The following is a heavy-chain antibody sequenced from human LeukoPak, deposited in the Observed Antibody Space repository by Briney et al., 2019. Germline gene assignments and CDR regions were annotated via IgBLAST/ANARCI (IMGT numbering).Heavy chain of an antibody. CDR3: ARDTYGAVAGHLYFEY. J-gene: IGHJ4*02. Sequence: ASVKVSCKASGYTFTGYYMHWVRQAPGQGLEWMGWINPNSGGTNYAQKFQGRVTMTRDTSISTAYMELSRLRSDDTAVYYCARDTYGAVAGHLYFEYWGQGTLVTVSS. D-gene: IGHD6-19*01. CDR1: GYTFTGYY. V-gene: IGHV1-2*02. CDR2: INPNSGGT.